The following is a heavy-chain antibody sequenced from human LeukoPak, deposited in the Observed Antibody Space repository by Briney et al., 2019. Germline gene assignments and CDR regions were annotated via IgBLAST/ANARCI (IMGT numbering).Heavy chain of an antibody. Sequence: GSSVKVSCKASGGTFSSYAISWVRQAPGQGLEWMGRIIPILGIANYAQKFQGRVTITADKSTSTAYMELSSLRSEDTAVYYCARVGGYVGGLDYWGQGTLVTVSS. CDR1: GGTFSSYA. CDR3: ARVGGYVGGLDY. CDR2: IIPILGIA. D-gene: IGHD5-12*01. V-gene: IGHV1-69*04. J-gene: IGHJ4*02.